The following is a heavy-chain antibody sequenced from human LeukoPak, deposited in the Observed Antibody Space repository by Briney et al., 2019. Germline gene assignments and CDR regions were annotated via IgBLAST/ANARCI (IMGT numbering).Heavy chain of an antibody. CDR3: ARDRYCSSTSCYKRGYGMDV. D-gene: IGHD2-2*02. J-gene: IGHJ6*02. Sequence: ASVKVSCKASGYTFTSYGISWVRQAPGQGLEWMGWIGAYNGNTNYAQKLQGRVTMTTDTSTSTAYMELRSLRSDGTAVYYCARDRYCSSTSCYKRGYGMDVWGQGTTVTVSS. CDR1: GYTFTSYG. V-gene: IGHV1-18*01. CDR2: IGAYNGNT.